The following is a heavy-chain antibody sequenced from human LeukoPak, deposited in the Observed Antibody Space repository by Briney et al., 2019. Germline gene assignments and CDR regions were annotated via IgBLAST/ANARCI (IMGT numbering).Heavy chain of an antibody. Sequence: PGRSLRLSCAASGXTFSSYGMHWVRQAPGKGLEWVAVISYDGSNKYYADSVKGRFTISRDNSKNTLYLQMNSLRAEDTAVYYCARDKYGGNSNAFDIWGQGTLVTVSS. D-gene: IGHD4-23*01. V-gene: IGHV3-30*03. CDR1: GXTFSSYG. J-gene: IGHJ3*02. CDR2: ISYDGSNK. CDR3: ARDKYGGNSNAFDI.